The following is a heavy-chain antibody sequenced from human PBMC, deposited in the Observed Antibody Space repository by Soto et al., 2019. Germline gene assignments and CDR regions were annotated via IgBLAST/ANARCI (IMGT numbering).Heavy chain of an antibody. J-gene: IGHJ4*02. V-gene: IGHV3-23*01. D-gene: IGHD6-6*01. CDR2: ISGAGGTT. Sequence: EVQLLESGGGLVQPGGSLRLPCAASGFTFSTYAMSWVRQAPGKGPEWVSAISGAGGTTYYADSVRGRFTISRDNSKNTLYLQLDSLRAEVSAVYNFSQVVRVGSFSAYWGQGTLVSVSS. CDR3: SQVVRVGSFSAY. CDR1: GFTFSTYA.